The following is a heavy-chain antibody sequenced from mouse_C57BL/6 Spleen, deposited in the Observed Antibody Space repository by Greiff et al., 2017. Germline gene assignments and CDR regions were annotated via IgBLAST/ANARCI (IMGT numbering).Heavy chain of an antibody. Sequence: VQLQQSGAELVRPGTSVKVSCKASGYAFTNYLIEWVKQRPGQGLEWIGVINPGSGGTNYNEKFKGKATLTADKSSSTAYMQLSSLTSEDSAVYFCARGDGNYDAMDYWGQGTSVTVSS. CDR3: ARGDGNYDAMDY. V-gene: IGHV1-54*01. J-gene: IGHJ4*01. D-gene: IGHD2-1*01. CDR1: GYAFTNYL. CDR2: INPGSGGT.